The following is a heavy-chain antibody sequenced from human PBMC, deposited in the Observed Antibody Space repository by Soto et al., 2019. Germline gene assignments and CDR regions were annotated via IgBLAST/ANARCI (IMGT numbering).Heavy chain of an antibody. V-gene: IGHV4-34*01. CDR3: ARGGMMATIPFDY. Sequence: SETLSLTCAVYGGSFSGYYWSWIRQPPGKGLEWIGEINHSGSTNYNPSLKSRVTISVDTSKNQLSLKLSSVTAADTAVYYCARGGMMATIPFDYWGQGTLVTVSS. J-gene: IGHJ4*02. D-gene: IGHD5-12*01. CDR2: INHSGST. CDR1: GGSFSGYY.